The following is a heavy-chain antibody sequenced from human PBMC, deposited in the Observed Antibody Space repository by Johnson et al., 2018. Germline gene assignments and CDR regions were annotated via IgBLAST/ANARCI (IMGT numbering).Heavy chain of an antibody. Sequence: QVQLVQSGGGVVQPGRSXRLSCAASGFTFSSYGMHWVRQAPGKGLEWVAVISYDGSNKYYADSVKGRFTISRDNSKNTLYLQMNSLRAEDTAVYYWAKTYYYDSSGYGHYYMDVWGKGTTVTVSS. CDR2: ISYDGSNK. J-gene: IGHJ6*03. D-gene: IGHD3-22*01. CDR1: GFTFSSYG. V-gene: IGHV3-30*18. CDR3: AKTYYYDSSGYGHYYMDV.